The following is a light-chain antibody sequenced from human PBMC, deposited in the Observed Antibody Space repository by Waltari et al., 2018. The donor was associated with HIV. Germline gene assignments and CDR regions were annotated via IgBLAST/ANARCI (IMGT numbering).Light chain of an antibody. V-gene: IGLV10-54*01. J-gene: IGLJ3*02. CDR2: SND. CDR3: STWDSSLSAHV. Sequence: QAGPTQPPSVSKDLRQTATLTCTRNNHNLGTQGEARLQQHQGHPPKLLFFSNDNRPSGISERFSVSRSGNTASLTITGLQPEDEADYYCSTWDSSLSAHVFGGGTKLTVL. CDR1: NHNLGTQG.